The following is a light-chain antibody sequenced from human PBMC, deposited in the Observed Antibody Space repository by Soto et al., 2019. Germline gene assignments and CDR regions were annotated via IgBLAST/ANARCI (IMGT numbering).Light chain of an antibody. Sequence: DIQLTQSPSFLSASVGDRVTITCRASQDTRSYLAWYQQKPGKAPTLLIYVASTLQSGVPSRFSGSGSGTEFTLTISSLQPEDFATYYCQQHNSYPLTFGPGTKVDIK. CDR2: VAS. CDR3: QQHNSYPLT. J-gene: IGKJ3*01. V-gene: IGKV1-9*01. CDR1: QDTRSY.